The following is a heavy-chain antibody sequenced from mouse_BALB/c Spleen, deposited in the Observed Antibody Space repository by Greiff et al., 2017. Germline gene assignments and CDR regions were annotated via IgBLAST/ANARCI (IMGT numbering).Heavy chain of an antibody. CDR2: IRLKSNNYAT. V-gene: IGHV6-6*02. CDR1: GFTFSNYW. CDR3: TSYDGLFAY. Sequence: EVQGVESGGGLVQPGGSMKLSCVASGFTFSNYWMNWVRQSPEKGLEWVAEIRLKSNNYATHYAESVKGRFTISRDDSKSSVYLQMNNLRAEDTGIYYCTSYDGLFAYWGQGTLVTVSA. D-gene: IGHD2-3*01. J-gene: IGHJ3*01.